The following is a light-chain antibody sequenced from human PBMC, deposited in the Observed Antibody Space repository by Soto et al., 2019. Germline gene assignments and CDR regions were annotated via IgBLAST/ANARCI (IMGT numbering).Light chain of an antibody. CDR1: SSDVGTYNL. CDR2: EVT. J-gene: IGLJ1*01. CDR3: CSYAGSTTFYV. Sequence: QSVLTQPASVSGSPGQSITVSRTGTSSDVGTYNLVSWYQQHPGKAPKLIISEVTKRPSGVSNRFSGSKSGNTASLTISGLRAEDEGDYYCCSYAGSTTFYVFGTGTKLTVL. V-gene: IGLV2-23*02.